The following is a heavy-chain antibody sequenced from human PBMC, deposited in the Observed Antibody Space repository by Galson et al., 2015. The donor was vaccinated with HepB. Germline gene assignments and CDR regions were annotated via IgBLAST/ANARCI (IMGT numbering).Heavy chain of an antibody. Sequence: SVKVSCKASGYTFTSYGISWVRQAPGQGLEWMGIINPSGGSTSYAQKLQGRVTMTRDTSTSTVYMELSSLRSEDTAVYYCAIRGYSSSWSDAFDIWGQGTMVTVSS. V-gene: IGHV1-46*04. CDR3: AIRGYSSSWSDAFDI. CDR1: GYTFTSYG. J-gene: IGHJ3*02. CDR2: INPSGGST. D-gene: IGHD6-13*01.